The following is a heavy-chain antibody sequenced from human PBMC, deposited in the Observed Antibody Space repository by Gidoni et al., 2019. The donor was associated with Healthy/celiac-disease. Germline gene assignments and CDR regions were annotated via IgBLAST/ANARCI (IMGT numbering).Heavy chain of an antibody. CDR3: AREWVVRPGIAVAGPYYYYGMDV. V-gene: IGHV1-69*09. CDR1: GGTFSSYA. J-gene: IGHJ6*02. D-gene: IGHD6-19*01. CDR2: IIPILGIA. Sequence: QVQLVQSGAEVKKPGSSVKVSCKASGGTFSSYAISWVRQAPGQGLEWMGRIIPILGIANYAQKFQGRVTITADKSTSTAYMELSSLRSEDTAVYYCAREWVVRPGIAVAGPYYYYGMDVWGQGTTVTVSS.